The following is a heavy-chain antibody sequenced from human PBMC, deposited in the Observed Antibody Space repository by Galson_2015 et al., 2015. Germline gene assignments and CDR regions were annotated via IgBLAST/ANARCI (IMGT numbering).Heavy chain of an antibody. CDR1: GFTFSSYG. V-gene: IGHV3-30*18. CDR2: ISYDGSNK. J-gene: IGHJ4*02. CDR3: AKGEHCSGGSCYSGGFFDY. Sequence: SLRLSCAASGFTFSSYGMHWVRQAPGKGLEWVAVISYDGSNKYYADSVKGRFTISRDNSKNTLYLQMNSLRAEDTAVYYCAKGEHCSGGSCYSGGFFDYWGQGTLVTVSS. D-gene: IGHD2-15*01.